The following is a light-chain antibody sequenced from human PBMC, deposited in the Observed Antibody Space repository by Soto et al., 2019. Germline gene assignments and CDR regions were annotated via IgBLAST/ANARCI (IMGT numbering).Light chain of an antibody. V-gene: IGKV3-11*01. CDR1: QSVSSY. CDR2: DAS. Sequence: EIVLTQSPATLSLSPGERATLSCRASQSVSSYLAWYQQKPGQAPRLLIYDASNRATGIPARFSGSGSGTDFTLTIRSLEPEDFAVYYCPQRSNWPITFGQGTRLEIK. J-gene: IGKJ5*01. CDR3: PQRSNWPIT.